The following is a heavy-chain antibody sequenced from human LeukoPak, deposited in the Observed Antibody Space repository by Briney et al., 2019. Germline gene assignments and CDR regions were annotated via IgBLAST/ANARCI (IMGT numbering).Heavy chain of an antibody. Sequence: SETLSLTCTVSGGSISSYYWSWIRQPPVKGLEWIGYIYYSGSTNYNPSLKSRVTISVDTSKNQFSLKLSSVTAADTAVYYCARLERFGDRITPWGQGTLVTVSS. V-gene: IGHV4-59*08. J-gene: IGHJ4*02. CDR1: GGSISSYY. D-gene: IGHD3-10*01. CDR3: ARLERFGDRITP. CDR2: IYYSGST.